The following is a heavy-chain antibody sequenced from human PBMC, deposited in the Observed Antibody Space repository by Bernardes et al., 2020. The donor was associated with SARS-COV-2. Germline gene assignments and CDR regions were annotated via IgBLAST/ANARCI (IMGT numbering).Heavy chain of an antibody. CDR2: IIPIFGTA. V-gene: IGHV1-69*13. J-gene: IGHJ3*02. D-gene: IGHD6-19*01. CDR1: GGTFSSYG. CDR3: ARESNTRGWSDAFEI. Sequence: SVKVSCKASGGTFSSYGFNWVRQAPGHGLEWMGRIIPIFGTANYAQKFQGRVTITADESTSTAYMELSSLRSEDTAVYFCARESNTRGWSDAFEIWGQGTMVTVSS.